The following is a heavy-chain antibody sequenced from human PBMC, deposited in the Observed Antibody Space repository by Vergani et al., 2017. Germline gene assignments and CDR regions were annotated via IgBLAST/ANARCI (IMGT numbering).Heavy chain of an antibody. Sequence: EVQLVESGGGVVRPGGSLRLSCAASGFTFDDYGMSWVRQAPGKGLEWVFGINWNGGSTGYADSVKGRFPISRDNAKNSLYLQMNSLRAEDTALYYCAREPVVIIEGFYYYYMDVWGKGTTVTVSS. D-gene: IGHD3-3*01. CDR1: GFTFDDYG. J-gene: IGHJ6*03. V-gene: IGHV3-20*04. CDR2: INWNGGST. CDR3: AREPVVIIEGFYYYYMDV.